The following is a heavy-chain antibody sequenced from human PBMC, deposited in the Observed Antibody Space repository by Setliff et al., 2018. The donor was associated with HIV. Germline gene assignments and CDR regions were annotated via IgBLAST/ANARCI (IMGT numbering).Heavy chain of an antibody. Sequence: PWGSLRLSCAASGFTFSASAIHWVRQASGKGPEWVGHIRSKASAYATASAASVKGRFTVSRDDSSDTAYLHMSNLKSEDTAVYYCVAATTEGFDPWGQGTLVTVSS. D-gene: IGHD6-13*01. CDR1: GFTFSASA. CDR2: IRSKASAYAT. J-gene: IGHJ5*02. CDR3: VAATTEGFDP. V-gene: IGHV3-73*01.